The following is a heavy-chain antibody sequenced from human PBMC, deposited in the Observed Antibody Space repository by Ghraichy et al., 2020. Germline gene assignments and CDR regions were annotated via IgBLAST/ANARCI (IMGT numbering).Heavy chain of an antibody. D-gene: IGHD5-12*01. CDR2: ISGGGGST. V-gene: IGHV3-23*01. J-gene: IGHJ3*02. Sequence: LSLTCAASGFSVSNYAMSWVRQAPGKGLDWVSAISGGGGSTYSADSVKGRFTIPRDNSKNTLYLQMNSLRVEDTAVYYCARVSGYGYAFDMWGQGTMVTVSS. CDR1: GFSVSNYA. CDR3: ARVSGYGYAFDM.